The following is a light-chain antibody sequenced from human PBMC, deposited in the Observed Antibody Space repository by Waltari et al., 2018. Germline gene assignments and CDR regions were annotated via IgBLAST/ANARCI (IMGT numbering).Light chain of an antibody. CDR3: QQYNSHSTT. Sequence: DIQMTQSPSTLSASVGDRVTITCRASKNVNNWLAWFQQKPGSAPNLLIYQASILETGVPSRFSGSGSGTEFTLTIISLQPDDFATYYCQQYNSHSTTFGQGTQVEIK. CDR2: QAS. CDR1: KNVNNW. J-gene: IGKJ1*01. V-gene: IGKV1-5*03.